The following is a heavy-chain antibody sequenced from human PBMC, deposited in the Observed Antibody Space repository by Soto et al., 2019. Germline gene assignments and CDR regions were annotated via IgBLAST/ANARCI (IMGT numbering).Heavy chain of an antibody. V-gene: IGHV4-31*03. Sequence: PSETLSLTCTVSGGSISSGGYYWSWIRQNPGKGLEWIGYIYYSGSTYYNPSLKSRVTISVEPSKNKFCLKLSSVTAADTAVYLSARHGGSTMVRGEPAFDIWGRGTMVTLSS. CDR3: ARHGGSTMVRGEPAFDI. J-gene: IGHJ3*02. CDR2: IYYSGST. CDR1: GGSISSGGYY. D-gene: IGHD3-10*01.